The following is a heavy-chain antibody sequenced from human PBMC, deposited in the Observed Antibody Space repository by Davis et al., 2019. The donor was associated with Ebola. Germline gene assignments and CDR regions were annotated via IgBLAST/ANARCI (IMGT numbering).Heavy chain of an antibody. CDR1: GFTFSDYY. J-gene: IGHJ6*02. CDR3: ARDTYSSYGMDV. Sequence: GESLKISCAASGFTFSDYYMSWIRQAPGKGLEWVSYISSSGSTIYYADSVKGRFTISRDNAKNSLYLQMNSLGAEDTAVYYCARDTYSSYGMDVWGQGTTVTVSS. D-gene: IGHD6-13*01. CDR2: ISSSGSTI. V-gene: IGHV3-11*01.